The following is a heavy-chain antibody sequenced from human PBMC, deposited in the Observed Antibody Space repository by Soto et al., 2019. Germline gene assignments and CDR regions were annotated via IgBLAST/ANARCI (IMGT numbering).Heavy chain of an antibody. J-gene: IGHJ4*02. CDR2: VSGSGDST. V-gene: IGHV3-23*01. Sequence: EVQLLVSGGGLAQPGGSLRLFCAASGFTFSKYAMTWVRQAPGKGLECVSGVSGSGDSTHYADSVKGRFTISRDNSKNTFYLQMNSLRAEDTAVYYCTKMGAAGGDYPDSWGQGTLVTVSS. CDR1: GFTFSKYA. CDR3: TKMGAAGGDYPDS. D-gene: IGHD3-16*01.